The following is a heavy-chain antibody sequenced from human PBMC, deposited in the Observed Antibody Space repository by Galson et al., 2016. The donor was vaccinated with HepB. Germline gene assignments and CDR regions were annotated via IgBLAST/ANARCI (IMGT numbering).Heavy chain of an antibody. Sequence: CAISGDSVFNNNAGWNWVRQSPSRGLEWLGRTYYRSDWRSDYADSVKGRMTINPDTSKNHFSLHLDPVTPEDTAVYYCARSYLLGRGFGSWGQGTLVTVSS. CDR1: GDSVFNNNAG. CDR3: ARSYLLGRGFGS. V-gene: IGHV6-1*01. J-gene: IGHJ4*02. CDR2: TYYRSDWRS. D-gene: IGHD7-27*01.